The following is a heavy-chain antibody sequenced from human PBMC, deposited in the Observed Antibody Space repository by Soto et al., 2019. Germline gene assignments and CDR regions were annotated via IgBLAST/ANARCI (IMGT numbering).Heavy chain of an antibody. CDR3: ARDYYDSSGPSHDYYYYGMDV. V-gene: IGHV1-69*01. J-gene: IGHJ6*02. Sequence: QVQLVQSGAEVKKPGSSVKVSCKASGGTFSSYAIGWVRQAPGQGLEWMGGIIPIFGTANYAQKFQGRVTITADESTSTAYMELSSLRSEDTAVYYCARDYYDSSGPSHDYYYYGMDVWGQGTTVTVSS. D-gene: IGHD3-22*01. CDR2: IIPIFGTA. CDR1: GGTFSSYA.